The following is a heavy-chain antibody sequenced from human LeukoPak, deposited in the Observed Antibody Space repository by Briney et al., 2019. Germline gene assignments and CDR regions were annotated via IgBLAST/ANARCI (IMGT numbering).Heavy chain of an antibody. CDR3: ARGYSGSYGRVDY. Sequence: PSETLSLTCTVSGGSISSYYWSWIRQSPGKGLEWIGYIYYSGCTNYNPSLKSRVTISLDTSRKQFSLKLSSVTAADTAVYYCARGYSGSYGRVDYWGQGTLVTVSS. J-gene: IGHJ4*02. CDR1: GGSISSYY. D-gene: IGHD1-26*01. V-gene: IGHV4-59*01. CDR2: IYYSGCT.